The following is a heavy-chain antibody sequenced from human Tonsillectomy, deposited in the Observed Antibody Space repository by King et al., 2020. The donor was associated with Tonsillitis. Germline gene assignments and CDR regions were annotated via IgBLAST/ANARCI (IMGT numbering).Heavy chain of an antibody. V-gene: IGHV4-38-2*01. D-gene: IGHD6-19*01. CDR3: ANVNSLGWSRFDY. Sequence: QLQESGPGLVKPSETLSLTCAVSGYSISSGFYWGWIRKHPGRGLEWIGTIFQTGDTSYKPSLKTRVTISVDTSKNQFSLDMGSVTDAGTAVDYCANVNSLGWSRFDYWGQRTLVTVSS. J-gene: IGHJ4*02. CDR1: GYSISSGFY. CDR2: IFQTGDT.